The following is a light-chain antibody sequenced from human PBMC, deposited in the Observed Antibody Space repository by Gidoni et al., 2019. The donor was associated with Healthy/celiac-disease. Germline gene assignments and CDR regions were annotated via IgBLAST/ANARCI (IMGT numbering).Light chain of an antibody. CDR3: SSYAGSNNLV. V-gene: IGLV2-8*01. J-gene: IGLJ2*01. CDR2: EVS. CDR1: SSDVGGYNY. Sequence: QSALTHPPSPPGSPGQSVTISCTGTSSDVGGYNYVSWYQQHPGKAPKLMIYEVSKRPSGVPDRFSGSKSGNTASLTVSGLQAEDEADYYCSSYAGSNNLVFGGGTKLTVL.